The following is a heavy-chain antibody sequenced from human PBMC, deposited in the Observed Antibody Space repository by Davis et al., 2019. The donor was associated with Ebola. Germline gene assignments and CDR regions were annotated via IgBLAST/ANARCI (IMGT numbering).Heavy chain of an antibody. CDR1: GCTFTSYD. CDR3: ARGGDWGWSTDFDY. J-gene: IGHJ4*02. Sequence: ASVKVSCKASGCTFTSYDINWVRQATGQGLEWMGWMNPNSGNTGYAQKFQGRVTMTRNTSISTAYMGLSRLRSDDTAVYYCARGGDWGWSTDFDYWGQGTLVTVSS. V-gene: IGHV1-8*01. CDR2: MNPNSGNT. D-gene: IGHD6-19*01.